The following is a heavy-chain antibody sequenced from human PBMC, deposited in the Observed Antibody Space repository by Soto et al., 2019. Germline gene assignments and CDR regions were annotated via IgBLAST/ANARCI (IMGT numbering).Heavy chain of an antibody. CDR3: AKDRTATYYYDSSGYPFDY. Sequence: GSLRLSCAASGFTFRSYGMHWVRQAPGKGLEWVAVISYDGSNKYYADSVKGRFTISRDNSKNTLYLQMNSLRAEDTAVYYCAKDRTATYYYDSSGYPFDYWGQGTLVTVSS. CDR1: GFTFRSYG. V-gene: IGHV3-30*18. D-gene: IGHD3-22*01. J-gene: IGHJ4*02. CDR2: ISYDGSNK.